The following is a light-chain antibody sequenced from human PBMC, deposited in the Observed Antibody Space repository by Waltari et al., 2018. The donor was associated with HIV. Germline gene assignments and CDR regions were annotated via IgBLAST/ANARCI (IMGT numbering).Light chain of an antibody. V-gene: IGKV1-5*03. Sequence: DIQMTQSPSTLSASVGDRVAITCLASQSISGLLAWYQQKPGKAPNLLIYKASTLESGVPSRFSGSGSGTEFTLTISSLQPDDFATYYCQQYNTYSRTFGQGTKVEIK. CDR3: QQYNTYSRT. J-gene: IGKJ1*01. CDR1: QSISGL. CDR2: KAS.